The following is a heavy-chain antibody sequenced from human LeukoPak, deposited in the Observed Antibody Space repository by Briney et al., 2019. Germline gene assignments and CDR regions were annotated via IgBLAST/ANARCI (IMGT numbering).Heavy chain of an antibody. Sequence: GGSLRLSCGASGFTFNSYSMNWVRQAPGKGLEWVSAISASGGTTYYADSVKGRFTISRDNSKNTVFLQMNSLRAEDTAVHYCARLATVTTFSAVVSWGQGTLVTVSS. CDR3: ARLATVTTFSAVVS. V-gene: IGHV3-23*01. J-gene: IGHJ4*02. D-gene: IGHD4-17*01. CDR1: GFTFNSYS. CDR2: ISASGGTT.